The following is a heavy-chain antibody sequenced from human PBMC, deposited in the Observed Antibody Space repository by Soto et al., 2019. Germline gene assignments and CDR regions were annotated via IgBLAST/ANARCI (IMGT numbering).Heavy chain of an antibody. CDR3: ARDQSPSSGWPGMDV. Sequence: ASVKVSCKASGYTFTDYYMHWVRQAPGQGLEWMGWINPNSGGTNYAQKFQGRVTMTRDTSISTAYMELDRLRSDDTAVYYCARDQSPSSGWPGMDVWGQGTTVTVSS. D-gene: IGHD6-19*01. J-gene: IGHJ6*02. CDR2: INPNSGGT. CDR1: GYTFTDYY. V-gene: IGHV1-2*02.